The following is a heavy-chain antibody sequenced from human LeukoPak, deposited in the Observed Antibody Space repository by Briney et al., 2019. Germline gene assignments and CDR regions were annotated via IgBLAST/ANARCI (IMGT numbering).Heavy chain of an antibody. CDR2: MNSDGSST. CDR1: GFTFTNYW. CDR3: ARGPDYGGPL. Sequence: PGGSLRLSCAASGFTFTNYWMPWVPQAPGKGLVWVSRMNSDGSSTSYADSVKGRFTISRDNAKNTLYLQMNSLRAEDTAVYYCARGPDYGGPLRGQGTLVTVSP. V-gene: IGHV3-74*01. D-gene: IGHD4-23*01. J-gene: IGHJ4*02.